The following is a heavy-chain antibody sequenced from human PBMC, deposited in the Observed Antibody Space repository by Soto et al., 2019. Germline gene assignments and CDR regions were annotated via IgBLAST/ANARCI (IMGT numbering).Heavy chain of an antibody. D-gene: IGHD1-26*01. V-gene: IGHV3-7*01. Sequence: GGSLRLSCAASGFTFSSYWMSWVRQAPGKGLEWVANIKQDGSEKNYVDSVKGRFTISRDNAKNSLYLQMNSLRAEDKAVYYCARPRGIVGANTPGYFDYWGEGTLVTVSS. CDR1: GFTFSSYW. CDR3: ARPRGIVGANTPGYFDY. CDR2: IKQDGSEK. J-gene: IGHJ4*02.